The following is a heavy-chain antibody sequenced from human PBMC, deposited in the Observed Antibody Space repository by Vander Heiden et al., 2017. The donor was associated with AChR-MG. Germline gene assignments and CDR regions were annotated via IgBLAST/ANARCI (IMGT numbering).Heavy chain of an antibody. V-gene: IGHV4-39*01. J-gene: IGHJ6*03. CDR3: ARPATVTTGAWYMDV. Sequence: QLQLQESGPGLVKPSETLSLTCTVSGGSISSSSYYWGWIRQPPGKGLEWIGSIYYSGSTYYNPSLKSRVTISVDTSKNQFSLKLSSVTAADTAVYYCARPATVTTGAWYMDVWGKGTTVTVSS. CDR1: GGSISSSSYY. D-gene: IGHD4-4*01. CDR2: IYYSGST.